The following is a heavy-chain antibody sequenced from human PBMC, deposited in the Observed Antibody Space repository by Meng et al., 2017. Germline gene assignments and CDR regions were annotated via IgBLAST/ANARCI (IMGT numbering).Heavy chain of an antibody. CDR2: IYYSGST. D-gene: IGHD3-22*01. CDR1: GGSISSGGYY. Sequence: QVQLRDAGPGRVKPSQTLSLTCTVSGGSISSGGYYWSWIRQHPGKGLEWIGYIYYSGSTYYNPSLKSLVTISVDTSKNQFSLKLSSVTAADTAVYYCARVGYDSSGYVYGMDVWGQGTTVTVSS. J-gene: IGHJ6*02. CDR3: ARVGYDSSGYVYGMDV. V-gene: IGHV4-31*01.